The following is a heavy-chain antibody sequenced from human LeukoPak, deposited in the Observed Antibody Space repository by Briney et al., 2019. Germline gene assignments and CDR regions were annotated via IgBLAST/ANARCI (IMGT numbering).Heavy chain of an antibody. CDR1: GYSFTSYW. Sequence: GESLKISCKGSGYSFTSYWIGWVCQMPGKGLEWMGIIYPGDSDTRYSPSFQGQVTISADKSISTAYLQWSSLKASDTAMYYCARHYYDSPPNFDYWGQGTLVTVSS. V-gene: IGHV5-51*01. J-gene: IGHJ4*02. CDR3: ARHYYDSPPNFDY. D-gene: IGHD3-22*01. CDR2: IYPGDSDT.